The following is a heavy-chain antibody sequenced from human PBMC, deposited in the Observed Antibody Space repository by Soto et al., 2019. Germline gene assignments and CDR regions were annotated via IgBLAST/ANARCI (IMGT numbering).Heavy chain of an antibody. V-gene: IGHV4-39*01. CDR2: IYYSGST. CDR3: ARHCCSSTSCYYYFDY. J-gene: IGHJ4*02. D-gene: IGHD2-2*01. Sequence: SETLSLTCTVSGGSISSSSYYWGWIRQPPGKGLEWIGSIYYSGSTYYNPSLKSRVTISVDTSKNQFSLKLSSVTAADTAVYYCARHCCSSTSCYYYFDYWGQGTLVTVSS. CDR1: GGSISSSSYY.